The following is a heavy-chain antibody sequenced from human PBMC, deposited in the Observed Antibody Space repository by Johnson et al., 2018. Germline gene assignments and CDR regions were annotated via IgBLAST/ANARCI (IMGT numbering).Heavy chain of an antibody. CDR1: GFTFSSYG. V-gene: IGHV3-33*05. D-gene: IGHD4-17*01. J-gene: IGHJ6*03. Sequence: QLVQSGGGVVQPGRSLRLSCAASGFTFSSYGMHWVRQAPGKGLEWVAVISYDGSNKYYADSVKGRFTISRDNSKNTLYLQMNSLRAEDTAVYYCARKSEGYIYGDYVYYYYYMDVWGKGTTVTVSS. CDR2: ISYDGSNK. CDR3: ARKSEGYIYGDYVYYYYYMDV.